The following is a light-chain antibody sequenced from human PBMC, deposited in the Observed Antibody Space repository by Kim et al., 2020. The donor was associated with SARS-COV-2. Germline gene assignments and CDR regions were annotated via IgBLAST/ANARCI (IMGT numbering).Light chain of an antibody. CDR1: QSIGRN. CDR2: GAS. CDR3: QQYDNWRT. J-gene: IGKJ1*01. Sequence: SVSPGESATLSCRASQSIGRNLAWYQQKPGQAPRLLIYGASTRATGIPARFSGSGSGTEFTLTISSLQSEDFAVYYCQQYDNWRTFGQGTKVDIK. V-gene: IGKV3-15*01.